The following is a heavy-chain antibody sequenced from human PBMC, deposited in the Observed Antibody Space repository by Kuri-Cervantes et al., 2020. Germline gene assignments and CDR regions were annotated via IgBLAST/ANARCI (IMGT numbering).Heavy chain of an antibody. D-gene: IGHD2-21*02. Sequence: GESLKISCAASGFTFSNYSMNWVRQAPGKGLEWVSSISSSSSYIYYADSVKGRFTISRDNSKNTLYLQMNSLRAEDTAVYYCARDRVVVTAIVEYYFDYWGQGTLVTVSS. CDR2: ISSSSSYI. V-gene: IGHV3-21*01. CDR1: GFTFSNYS. J-gene: IGHJ4*02. CDR3: ARDRVVVTAIVEYYFDY.